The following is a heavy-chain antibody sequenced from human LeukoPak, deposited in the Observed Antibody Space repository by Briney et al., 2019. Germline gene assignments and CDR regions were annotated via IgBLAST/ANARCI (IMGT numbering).Heavy chain of an antibody. J-gene: IGHJ4*02. CDR1: GGTFSSYA. CDR3: ARSHHPLSGFGGGVAGTDHFDY. D-gene: IGHD6-19*01. CDR2: IIPIFGTA. V-gene: IGHV1-69*13. Sequence: ASVKVSCKASGGTFSSYAISWVRQAPGQGLEWMGGIIPIFGTANYAQKFQGRVTITADESTSTAYMELSSLRSEDTAVYYCARSHHPLSGFGGGVAGTDHFDYWGQGTLVTVSS.